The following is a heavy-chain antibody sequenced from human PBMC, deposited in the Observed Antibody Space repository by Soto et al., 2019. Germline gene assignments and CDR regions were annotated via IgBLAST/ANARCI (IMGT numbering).Heavy chain of an antibody. CDR2: IRRKANSYTT. D-gene: IGHD6-19*01. Sequence: EVQLVESGGGLVQPGGSLRLSCAASGLIFSDYHMDWVRQAPGKGLEWVGRIRRKANSYTTEYAASVKGSVTISRDDSKNSLYLQMNSLKSVDTDVYYCAMLGGWSGGSSGMDVWGQGTTVTVSS. V-gene: IGHV3-72*01. CDR1: GLIFSDYH. CDR3: AMLGGWSGGSSGMDV. J-gene: IGHJ6*02.